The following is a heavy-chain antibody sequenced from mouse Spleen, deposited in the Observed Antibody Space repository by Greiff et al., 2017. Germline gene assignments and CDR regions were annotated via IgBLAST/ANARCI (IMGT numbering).Heavy chain of an antibody. V-gene: IGHV2-5-1*01. D-gene: IGHD1-1*01. J-gene: IGHJ4*01. CDR3: AAHYYGSSYAMDY. CDR1: GFSLTSYG. CDR2: IWRGGST. Sequence: VKLMESGPSLVQPSQSLSITCTVSGFSLTSYGVHWVRQSPGKGLEWLGVIWRGGSTDYNAAFMSRLSITKDNSKSQVFFKMNSLQADDTAIYYCAAHYYGSSYAMDYWGQGTSVTVSS.